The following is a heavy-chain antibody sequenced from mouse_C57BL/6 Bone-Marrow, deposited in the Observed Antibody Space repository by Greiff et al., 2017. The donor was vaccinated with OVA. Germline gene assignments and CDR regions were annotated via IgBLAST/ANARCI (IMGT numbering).Heavy chain of an antibody. CDR1: GFSFNTYA. V-gene: IGHV10-1*01. D-gene: IGHD3-2*02. J-gene: IGHJ4*01. Sequence: EVQVVESGGGLVQPKGSLKLSCAASGFSFNTYAMNWVRQAPGKGLEWVARIRSKSNNYATYYADSVKDRFTISRDDSESMLYLQMNNLKTEDTAMYYCVRAAQATFYYAMDYWGQGTSVTVSS. CDR2: IRSKSNNYAT. CDR3: VRAAQATFYYAMDY.